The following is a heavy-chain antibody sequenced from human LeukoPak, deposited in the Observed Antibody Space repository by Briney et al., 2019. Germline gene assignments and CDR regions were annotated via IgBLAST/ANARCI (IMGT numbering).Heavy chain of an antibody. J-gene: IGHJ4*02. D-gene: IGHD3-22*01. CDR1: GFTFSSYA. Sequence: GGSLRLSCAASGFTFSSYAMSWVRQAPGKGLEWVSAISGSGGSTYYADSVKGRFTISRDNSKNTLYLQMNSLRAEDTAVYYCAKQSDYYDSSGYGDYWGQGTLVTVSS. CDR3: AKQSDYYDSSGYGDY. CDR2: ISGSGGST. V-gene: IGHV3-23*01.